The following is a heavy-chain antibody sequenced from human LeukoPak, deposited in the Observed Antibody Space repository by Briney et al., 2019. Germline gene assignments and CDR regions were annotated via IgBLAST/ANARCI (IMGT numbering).Heavy chain of an antibody. V-gene: IGHV3-30*04. CDR2: ISYDGSNK. D-gene: IGHD3-3*01. CDR3: AKVSDYDFWSGSYIDV. J-gene: IGHJ6*03. CDR1: GFTFSSYA. Sequence: PGGSLRLSCAASGFTFSSYAMHWVRQAPGKGLEWVAVISYDGSNKYYADSVKGRFTISRDNSKDTLYLQMNSLRAEDTAVYYCAKVSDYDFWSGSYIDVWGKGTTVTVSS.